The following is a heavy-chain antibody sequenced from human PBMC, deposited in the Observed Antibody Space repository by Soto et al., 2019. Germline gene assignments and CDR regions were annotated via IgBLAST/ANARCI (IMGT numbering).Heavy chain of an antibody. Sequence: SSETLSLTCAVSGGSISSGGYSWSWIRQPPGKGLEWIGYIYHSGSTYYNPSLKSRVTISVDRSKNQFSLKLSSVTAADTAVYYCARGQVVAAQHWGQGTLVTV. D-gene: IGHD2-15*01. V-gene: IGHV4-30-2*01. CDR3: ARGQVVAAQH. J-gene: IGHJ4*02. CDR2: IYHSGST. CDR1: GGSISSGGYS.